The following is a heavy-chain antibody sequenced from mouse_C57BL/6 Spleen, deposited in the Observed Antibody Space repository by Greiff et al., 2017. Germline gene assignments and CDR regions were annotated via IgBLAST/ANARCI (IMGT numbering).Heavy chain of an antibody. Sequence: VQLKESEGGLVQPGSSMKLSCTASGFTFSDYYMAWVRQVPEKGLEWVANINYDGSGTYYLDSLKSRFIISRDNAKNILYLQVSSLKSEDTATYNSARGDPYAMDYWGQGTSVTVSS. CDR2: INYDGSGT. V-gene: IGHV5-16*01. CDR1: GFTFSDYY. CDR3: ARGDPYAMDY. D-gene: IGHD2-13*01. J-gene: IGHJ4*01.